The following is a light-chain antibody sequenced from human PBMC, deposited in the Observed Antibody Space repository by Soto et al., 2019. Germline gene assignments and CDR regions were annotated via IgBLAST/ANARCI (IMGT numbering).Light chain of an antibody. J-gene: IGLJ1*01. CDR3: QSYDSTLDARYV. Sequence: QSVLTQPPSASGTPGQRVTVSCSGTYSNIGINDVHWYRQLSGTAPQILIFGNSNRPSGVPVPDRFSGSKSGTSASLAITGLQAEDEGDYYCQSYDSTLDARYVFGTGTKLTVL. V-gene: IGLV1-40*01. CDR1: YSNIGIND. CDR2: GNS.